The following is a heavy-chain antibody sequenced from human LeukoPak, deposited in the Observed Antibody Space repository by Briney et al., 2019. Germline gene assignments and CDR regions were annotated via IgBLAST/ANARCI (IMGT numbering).Heavy chain of an antibody. CDR3: AKVGRGYSYGWADY. CDR1: GFTFTSYW. J-gene: IGHJ4*02. Sequence: GGSLRLSCAVSGFTFTSYWMTWVRQAPGKGLEWVANINQEGSDTYYVDSVKGRFTTSRDNAKNALYLQMNSLRAEDTAIYYCAKVGRGYSYGWADYWGQGTLVTVSS. V-gene: IGHV3-7*03. D-gene: IGHD5-18*01. CDR2: INQEGSDT.